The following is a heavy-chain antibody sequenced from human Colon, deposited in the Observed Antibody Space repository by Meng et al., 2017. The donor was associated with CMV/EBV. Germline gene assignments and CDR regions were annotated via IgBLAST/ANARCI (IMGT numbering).Heavy chain of an antibody. J-gene: IGHJ4*02. V-gene: IGHV4-39*01. Sequence: NLQCWGPGLVKPSGTLSLFCPVSGASVSSGAYYWGWIRQSPGKGLEWIGNIYENGVTYYGPSLESRVTLSMDTSKNQISLKMSSVTAADTGIYYCARALMLSGHEFDYWGQGALVTVSS. CDR3: ARALMLSGHEFDY. CDR1: GASVSSGAYY. CDR2: IYENGVT. D-gene: IGHD3-16*01.